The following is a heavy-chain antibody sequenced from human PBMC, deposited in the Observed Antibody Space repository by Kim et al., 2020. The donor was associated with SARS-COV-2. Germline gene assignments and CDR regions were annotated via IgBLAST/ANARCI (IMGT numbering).Heavy chain of an antibody. Sequence: ASVKVSCKVSGYTLTELSMHWVRQAPGKGLEWMGGFDPEDGETIYAQKFQGRVTMTEDTSTDTAYMELSSLRSEDTAVYYCATYPYYDILTGLNHDAFDIWGQGTMVTVSS. D-gene: IGHD3-9*01. CDR1: GYTLTELS. J-gene: IGHJ3*02. V-gene: IGHV1-24*01. CDR2: FDPEDGET. CDR3: ATYPYYDILTGLNHDAFDI.